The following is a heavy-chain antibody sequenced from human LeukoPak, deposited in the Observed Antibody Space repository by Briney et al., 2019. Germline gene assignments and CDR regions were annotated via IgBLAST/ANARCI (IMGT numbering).Heavy chain of an antibody. CDR2: IYPSGST. D-gene: IGHD3-3*01. Sequence: SETLSLTCTVSGGSISSYYWSWIRQPAGKGLEWIGRIYPSGSTNYNPSLKSRVTMSVDTSKNQFSLKLSSVTAADTAVYYCARQMWDDFWSGHTGGMDVWGQGTTVTVSS. J-gene: IGHJ6*02. V-gene: IGHV4-4*07. CDR3: ARQMWDDFWSGHTGGMDV. CDR1: GGSISSYY.